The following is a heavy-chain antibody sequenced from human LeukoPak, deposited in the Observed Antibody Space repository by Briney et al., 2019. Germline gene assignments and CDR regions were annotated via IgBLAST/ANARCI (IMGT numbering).Heavy chain of an antibody. CDR3: AKAQAVAGAFDI. CDR2: IKQDGSEK. CDR1: GFTFSRYW. Sequence: GGSLRLSCAASGFTFSRYWMSWVRQAPGKGLEWVANIKQDGSEKYYVDSVRGRFTISRDNAKNSLYLQMNSLRAEDTAVYYCAKAQAVAGAFDIWGLGTMVTVSS. V-gene: IGHV3-7*01. J-gene: IGHJ3*02. D-gene: IGHD6-19*01.